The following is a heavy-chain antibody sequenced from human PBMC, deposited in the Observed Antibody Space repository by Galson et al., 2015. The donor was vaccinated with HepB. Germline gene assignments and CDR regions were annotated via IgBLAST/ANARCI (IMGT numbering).Heavy chain of an antibody. J-gene: IGHJ4*02. CDR1: GYTFINYA. Sequence: SVKVSCKASGYTFINYAISWVRQAPGQGLEWMGWISAYNGNTNYAQKLQGRVTMTTDTSTSTAYMELRSLRSDDTAVYFCARDTVQTVITGAATFDYWGQGTLVTVSS. CDR2: ISAYNGNT. CDR3: ARDTVQTVITGAATFDY. V-gene: IGHV1-18*01. D-gene: IGHD1-20*01.